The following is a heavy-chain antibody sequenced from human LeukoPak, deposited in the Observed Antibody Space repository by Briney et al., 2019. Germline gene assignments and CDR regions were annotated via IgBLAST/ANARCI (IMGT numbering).Heavy chain of an antibody. D-gene: IGHD3-22*01. V-gene: IGHV1-46*01. Sequence: ASVKVSCKASGYTSTSYYMHWVRQAPGQGLEWMGIINPSGGSTSYAQKFQGRVTMTRDTSTSTVYMELSSLRSEDTAVYCCARGDYYDSSGSSGDYFDYWGQGTLVTVSS. J-gene: IGHJ4*02. CDR1: GYTSTSYY. CDR2: INPSGGST. CDR3: ARGDYYDSSGSSGDYFDY.